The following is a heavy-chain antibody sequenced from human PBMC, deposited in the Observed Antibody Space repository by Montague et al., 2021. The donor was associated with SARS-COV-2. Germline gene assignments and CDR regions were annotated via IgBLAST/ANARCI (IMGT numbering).Heavy chain of an antibody. CDR3: AKDRLSSGWFGGLDY. CDR1: GFTFSSYT. D-gene: IGHD6-19*01. Sequence: SLRLSCVAYGFTFSSYTITWVRQAPGKGLEWVSGISESGGSTYYXDSXKGRFTISRDNSKNTLYLQMNSLRAEDTAVYYCAKDRLSSGWFGGLDYWGQGTLVTVSS. CDR2: ISESGGST. V-gene: IGHV3-23*01. J-gene: IGHJ4*02.